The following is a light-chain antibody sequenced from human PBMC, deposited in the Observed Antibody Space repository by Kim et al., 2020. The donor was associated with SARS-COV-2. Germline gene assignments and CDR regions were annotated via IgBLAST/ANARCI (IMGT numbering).Light chain of an antibody. V-gene: IGKV1D-8*02. CDR2: AAS. CDR1: QSIARY. J-gene: IGKJ2*01. Sequence: SASAGDRVTITCRLTQSIARYLAWYQQKPGKAPQLLIYAASTLHTGAPSRFSGSGSGTDFTLTISPLQSEDSATYFCQQYFSFPYTFGQGTKLEI. CDR3: QQYFSFPYT.